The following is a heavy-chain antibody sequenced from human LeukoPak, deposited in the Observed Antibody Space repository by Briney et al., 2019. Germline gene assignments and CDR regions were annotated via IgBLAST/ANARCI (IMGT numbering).Heavy chain of an antibody. CDR3: ARSIGGAFDY. CDR2: ISSSSIYV. Sequence: GGSLRLSCAASGFTFSSYSMNWVRQAPGKGLEWVSSISSSSIYVYYADSVKGRFTISRDNAKNSLYLQMNSLRAEDTAVYYCARSIGGAFDYWGQGTLVTVSS. V-gene: IGHV3-21*01. D-gene: IGHD3-10*01. CDR1: GFTFSSYS. J-gene: IGHJ4*02.